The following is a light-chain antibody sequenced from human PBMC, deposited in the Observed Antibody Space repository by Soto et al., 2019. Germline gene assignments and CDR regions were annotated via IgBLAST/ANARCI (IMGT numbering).Light chain of an antibody. CDR2: SAS. V-gene: IGKV3-15*01. CDR1: QSVGVN. Sequence: MTQSPATLALAPGGRATLSCRASQSVGVNLAWYQQKHGQAPRLLLYSASTRAAGIPARFSGSGSGAEFTLTIDSLQSEDFAIYFCQQYNYWPYTFGRWTKLEIK. J-gene: IGKJ2*01. CDR3: QQYNYWPYT.